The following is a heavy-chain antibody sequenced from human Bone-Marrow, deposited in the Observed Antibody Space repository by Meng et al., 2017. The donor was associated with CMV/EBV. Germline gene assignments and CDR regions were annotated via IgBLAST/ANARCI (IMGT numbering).Heavy chain of an antibody. CDR3: ARTRIEVEPDGTKIKYFNYGMDV. D-gene: IGHD2-21*01. CDR2: MNPNSGNT. J-gene: IGHJ6*02. CDR1: GYSFTTYD. Sequence: ASVKVSCKASGYSFTTYDINWVPQATGQGLEWMGWMNPNSGNTGYAQKFQGRVTLTRVTSISTAYMEVSSLTSDDTAVYYCARTRIEVEPDGTKIKYFNYGMDVWGQGTTVTVSS. V-gene: IGHV1-8*01.